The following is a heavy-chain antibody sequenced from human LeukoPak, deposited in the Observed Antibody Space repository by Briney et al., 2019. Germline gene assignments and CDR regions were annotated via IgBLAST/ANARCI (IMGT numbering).Heavy chain of an antibody. CDR1: GFTFSSYS. J-gene: IGHJ4*02. Sequence: NSGGSLRLSCAASGFTFSSYSMNWVRQAPGKGLEWVSSISSSSSYIYYADSVKGRFTISRDNSKNTLYLQMNSLRAEDTAVYYCAKDYYDILTGYFRDYWGQGTLVTVSS. CDR3: AKDYYDILTGYFRDY. V-gene: IGHV3-21*04. D-gene: IGHD3-9*01. CDR2: ISSSSSYI.